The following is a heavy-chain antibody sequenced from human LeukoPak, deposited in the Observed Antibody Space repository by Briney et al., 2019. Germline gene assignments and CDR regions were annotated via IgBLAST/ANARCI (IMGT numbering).Heavy chain of an antibody. CDR3: ARRWYTGTYYYFDL. CDR2: INGDGTTT. Sequence: GGSLRLSCAASGFTLSTHWMHWVRQAPGKGLEWVSRINGDGTTTSYADSVKGRFTIPRVNAKSTLYLEMDSLRAEDTAIYYCARRWYTGTYYYFDLWGQGTLVTVSS. D-gene: IGHD1-26*01. J-gene: IGHJ4*02. CDR1: GFTLSTHW. V-gene: IGHV3-74*01.